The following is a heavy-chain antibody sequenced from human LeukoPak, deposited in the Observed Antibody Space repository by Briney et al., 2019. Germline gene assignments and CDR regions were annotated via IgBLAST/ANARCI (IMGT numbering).Heavy chain of an antibody. CDR1: GFXFSTHA. Sequence: GGSLRLSCAASGFXFSTHAMSWVRQAPGKGLEWVSAMSGSGGRTYHADSVKGRFTISRDNSKNTLFLQMNSLRAEDTAIYYCAMTMKYCSGGTCQEAFEIWGQGTMVTVSS. CDR2: MSGSGGRT. V-gene: IGHV3-23*01. J-gene: IGHJ3*02. CDR3: AMTMKYCSGGTCQEAFEI. D-gene: IGHD2-15*01.